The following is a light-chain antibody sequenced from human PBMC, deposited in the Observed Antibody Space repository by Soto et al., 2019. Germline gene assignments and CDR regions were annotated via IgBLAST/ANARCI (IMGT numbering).Light chain of an antibody. J-gene: IGKJ4*01. CDR3: QQYYSSPLT. CDR1: QSVLYSSNNKNY. CDR2: WAS. Sequence: DIVLTPSPDSLAVSLGERATINCKSSQSVLYSSNNKNYLAWYQQKPGQPPKLLIYWASTRESGVPDRFSGSGSGTDFTLTISGLQAEDVAAYYCQQYYSSPLTFGGGTNVDIK. V-gene: IGKV4-1*01.